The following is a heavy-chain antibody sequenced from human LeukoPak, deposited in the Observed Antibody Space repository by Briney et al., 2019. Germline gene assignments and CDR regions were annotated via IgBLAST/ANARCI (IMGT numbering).Heavy chain of an antibody. J-gene: IGHJ6*02. V-gene: IGHV1-18*01. CDR2: ISAYNGNT. CDR1: GYTFTSYG. CDR3: ARALSPVDTAMATNYYYGMDV. Sequence: GASVKVSCKASGYTFTSYGISWVRQAPGQGLEWMGWISAYNGNTNYAQKLQGRVTMTTDTSTSTAYMELRSLRSDDTAVYYCARALSPVDTAMATNYYYGMDVWGQGTTVTVSS. D-gene: IGHD5-18*01.